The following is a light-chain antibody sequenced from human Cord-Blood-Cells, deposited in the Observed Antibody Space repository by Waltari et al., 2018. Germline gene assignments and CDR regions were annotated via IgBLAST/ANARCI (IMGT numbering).Light chain of an antibody. CDR2: AAS. J-gene: IGKJ5*01. CDR1: QSISSY. V-gene: IGKV1-39*01. CDR3: QQGYSTPIT. Sequence: DIQMTQSPSSLSASVGDRVTITCRASQSISSYLNWYQQKPGKAPKLLIYAASSLQSGVPSRVSGSGSGTDFTLTISSLQPEDFATYYCQQGYSTPITFGQGTRLEIK.